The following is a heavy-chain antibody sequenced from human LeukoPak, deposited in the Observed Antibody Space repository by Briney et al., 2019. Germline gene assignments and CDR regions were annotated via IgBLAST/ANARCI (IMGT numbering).Heavy chain of an antibody. CDR3: ARDFRSGFPNWFDP. V-gene: IGHV3-23*01. D-gene: IGHD3-3*01. J-gene: IGHJ5*02. CDR2: ISGSGGST. CDR1: GFTFSSYA. Sequence: SGGSLRLSCAASGFTFSSYAMSWVRQAPGKGLEWVSAISGSGGSTYYADSVKGRFTIPRDNSKNTLYLQMNSLRAEDAAVYYCARDFRSGFPNWFDPWGQGALVTVSS.